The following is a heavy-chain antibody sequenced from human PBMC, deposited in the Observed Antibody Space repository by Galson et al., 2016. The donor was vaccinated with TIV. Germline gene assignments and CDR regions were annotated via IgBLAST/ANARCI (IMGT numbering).Heavy chain of an antibody. CDR3: AKHGAWSWYFDL. Sequence: ETLSLTCTVSGGSISSNIYYWGWIRQPPGKGLEWIASIYYNGETYYNSSLKSRVTISVATSKNQFSLKVNSVTAADTAIFYCAKHGAWSWYFDLWGRGTLVTVSS. D-gene: IGHD3-16*01. CDR2: IYYNGET. J-gene: IGHJ2*01. V-gene: IGHV4-39*01. CDR1: GGSISSNIYY.